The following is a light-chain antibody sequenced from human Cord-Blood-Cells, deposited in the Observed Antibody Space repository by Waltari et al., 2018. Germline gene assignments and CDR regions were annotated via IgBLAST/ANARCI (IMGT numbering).Light chain of an antibody. V-gene: IGKV1-5*03. CDR2: KAS. CDR1: QSISSW. Sequence: DSQLTQSRPTRSVSGGDRPPPTPRASQSISSWLAWYQQKPGKAPKLLIYKASSLESGVPSRFSGSGSGTEFTLTISSLQPDDFATYYCQQYNSYSYTFGQGTKLEIK. CDR3: QQYNSYSYT. J-gene: IGKJ2*01.